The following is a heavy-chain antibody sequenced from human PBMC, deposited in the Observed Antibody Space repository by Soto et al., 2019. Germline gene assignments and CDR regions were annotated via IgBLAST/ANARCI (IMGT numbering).Heavy chain of an antibody. V-gene: IGHV4-34*01. D-gene: IGHD3-3*01. CDR1: GGSFSGYY. CDR3: ARGQGRITIFGVVNPWYYYGMDV. CDR2: INHSGST. J-gene: IGHJ6*02. Sequence: PSETLSLTCAVYGGSFSGYYWSWIRQPPGKGLEWIGEINHSGSTNYNPSLKSRVTISVDTSKNQFSLKLSSVTAADTAVYYCARGQGRITIFGVVNPWYYYGMDVWGQGTTVTSP.